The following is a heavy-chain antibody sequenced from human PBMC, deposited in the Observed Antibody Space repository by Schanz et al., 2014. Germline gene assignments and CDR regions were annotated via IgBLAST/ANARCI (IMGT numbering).Heavy chain of an antibody. D-gene: IGHD3-3*01. CDR2: INSDGRST. J-gene: IGHJ4*02. Sequence: EVQLVESGGNLVQPGGSLRLSCVASGFTFSSHSMNWVRQAPGKGLVWVSRINSDGRSTNYADSVKGRFSISRDNARNTLHLQMNSLRDEDTAVYYCAATTILADWGQGTLVAVSS. CDR3: AATTILAD. V-gene: IGHV3-74*02. CDR1: GFTFSSHS.